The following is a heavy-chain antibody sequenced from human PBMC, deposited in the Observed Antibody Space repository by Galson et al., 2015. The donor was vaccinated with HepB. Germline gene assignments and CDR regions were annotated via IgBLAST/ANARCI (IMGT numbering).Heavy chain of an antibody. J-gene: IGHJ4*02. V-gene: IGHV4-4*02. CDR2: IQRSGNT. D-gene: IGHD4-17*01. Sequence: ETLSLTCAVSGASIGSGNWWSWVRQPPGKGLEWIAEIQRSGNTNYNPSLKSRVTISVDKANNLFSLHLTSMTTADTAVYYCARGRRDDSGDYGWDYWGQGTLVTVSS. CDR3: ARGRRDDSGDYGWDY. CDR1: GASIGSGNW.